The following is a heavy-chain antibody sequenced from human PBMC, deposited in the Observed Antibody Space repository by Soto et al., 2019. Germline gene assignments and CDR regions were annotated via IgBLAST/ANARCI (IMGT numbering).Heavy chain of an antibody. Sequence: QVQLVESGGGVVQPGRSQRLSCAASGCTVSSYGMHWVRQAPGKGLEWVAVISYDGSNKYYADSVKGRFTISRDNSKNTLYLQMNSLRAEDTAVYYCAKEQGQWLVGLDYWGQGTLVTVSS. CDR2: ISYDGSNK. V-gene: IGHV3-30*18. CDR1: GCTVSSYG. J-gene: IGHJ4*02. CDR3: AKEQGQWLVGLDY. D-gene: IGHD6-19*01.